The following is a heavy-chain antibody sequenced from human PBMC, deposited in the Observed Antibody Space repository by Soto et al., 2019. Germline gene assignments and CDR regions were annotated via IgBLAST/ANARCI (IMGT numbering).Heavy chain of an antibody. Sequence: PGGSLRLSCAASGFTFSSYGMHWVRQAPGKGLEWVDRIKSKTDGGTTDYAAPVKGRFTISRDDSKNTLYLQMNSLKTEDTAVYYCTTFITGTTGLFYYGMDVWGQGTTVTVSS. J-gene: IGHJ6*02. V-gene: IGHV3-15*07. CDR3: TTFITGTTGLFYYGMDV. D-gene: IGHD1-20*01. CDR1: GFTFSSYG. CDR2: IKSKTDGGTT.